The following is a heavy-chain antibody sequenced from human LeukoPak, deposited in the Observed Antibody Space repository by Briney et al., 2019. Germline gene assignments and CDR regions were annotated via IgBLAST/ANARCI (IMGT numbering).Heavy chain of an antibody. Sequence: PSETLSLTCAVYGGSFSGYYWSWIRQPPGKGLEWIGEINHSGSTNYNPSLKSRVTISVDTSKNQFSLKLSSVTAADTAVYYCARSPLRVDIVARAIDHWGQGTLVTVSS. CDR2: INHSGST. V-gene: IGHV4-34*01. J-gene: IGHJ4*02. CDR1: GGSFSGYY. D-gene: IGHD5-12*01. CDR3: ARSPLRVDIVARAIDH.